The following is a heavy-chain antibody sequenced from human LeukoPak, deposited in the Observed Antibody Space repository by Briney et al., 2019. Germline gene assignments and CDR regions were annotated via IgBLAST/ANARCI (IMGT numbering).Heavy chain of an antibody. CDR1: GYSFTSYW. Sequence: GESLKISCKGSGYSFTSYWIGWVRQMPGKGLEWMGIIYPGDSDTRYSPSFQGQVTISADKSISTAYLQWSSLKASDTAMYYCARPSGYGDYEADFDYWGQGTLVTVSS. J-gene: IGHJ4*02. V-gene: IGHV5-51*01. D-gene: IGHD4-17*01. CDR3: ARPSGYGDYEADFDY. CDR2: IYPGDSDT.